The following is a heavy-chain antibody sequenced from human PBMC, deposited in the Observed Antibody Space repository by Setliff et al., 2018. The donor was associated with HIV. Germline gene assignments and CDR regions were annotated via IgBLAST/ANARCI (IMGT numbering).Heavy chain of an antibody. D-gene: IGHD3-9*01. J-gene: IGHJ4*02. CDR2: IFYTGST. V-gene: IGHV4-39*01. Sequence: PSETLSLTCSVSGDSTISDTYYWGWIRQPPGKGPEWIASIFYTGSTFYTSSLKSRVRISMDKPKNQFSLELTSVTTEDTAVFYCARQTRNRYDVLTGYSVLWGQGILVTVSS. CDR3: ARQTRNRYDVLTGYSVL. CDR1: GDSTISDTYY.